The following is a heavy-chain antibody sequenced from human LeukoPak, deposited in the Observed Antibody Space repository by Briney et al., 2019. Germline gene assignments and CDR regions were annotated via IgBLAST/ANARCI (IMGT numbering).Heavy chain of an antibody. CDR1: GGSISNKY. CDR3: ARAVLATKSEHWFDS. J-gene: IGHJ5*01. D-gene: IGHD2-8*01. Sequence: EPSETLSLTCTVSGGSISNKYWSWIRQPPGKGLEWIGYIYYTGSTNYNSSLKSRVTISVDTSKNQFSLNLSSVTAADTAMYYCARAVLATKSEHWFDSWGQGALVTVSS. V-gene: IGHV4-59*01. CDR2: IYYTGST.